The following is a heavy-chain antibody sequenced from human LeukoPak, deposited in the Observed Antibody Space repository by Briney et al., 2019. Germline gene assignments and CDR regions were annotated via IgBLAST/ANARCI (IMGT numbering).Heavy chain of an antibody. J-gene: IGHJ4*02. CDR1: GFTFSYYA. D-gene: IGHD6-13*01. CDR2: ISYDAVNK. V-gene: IGHV3-30-3*01. CDR3: AKGTSSAWYGDDY. Sequence: GRSLRLSCAASGFTFSYYAMHWVRQAPGKGLEWVAVISYDAVNKFYADSGQGRFTISRDNSKNTLYLQMNSLRAEDTAVYYCAKGTSSAWYGDDYWGQGTLVTVSS.